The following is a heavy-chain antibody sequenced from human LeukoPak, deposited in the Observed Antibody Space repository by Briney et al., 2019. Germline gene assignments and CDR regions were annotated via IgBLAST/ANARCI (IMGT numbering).Heavy chain of an antibody. Sequence: SQTLSLTCTVSGGSISSGSYYWSWIRQPAGKGLEWIGRIYTSGSTNYNPSLKSRVTISVDTSKNQFSLKLSSVTAADTAVYYCARDTSMVRGVSYDLWGQGTLVTVSS. CDR1: GGSISSGSYY. CDR2: IYTSGST. J-gene: IGHJ5*02. D-gene: IGHD3-10*01. V-gene: IGHV4-61*02. CDR3: ARDTSMVRGVSYDL.